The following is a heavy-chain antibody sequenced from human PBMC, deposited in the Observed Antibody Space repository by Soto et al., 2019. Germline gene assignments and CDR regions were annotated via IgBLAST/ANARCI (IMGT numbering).Heavy chain of an antibody. D-gene: IGHD3-9*01. CDR1: GGSISSSSYY. V-gene: IGHV4-39*01. CDR2: IYYSGST. CDR3: AQRVLRYFDWSRNWD. J-gene: IGHJ4*02. Sequence: SETLSLTCTVSGGSISSSSYYWGWIRQPPGKGLEWIGSIYYSGSTYYNPSLKSRVTISVDTSKNQFSLKLSSVTAADTAVYYCAQRVLRYFDWSRNWDWGQGTLVTVSS.